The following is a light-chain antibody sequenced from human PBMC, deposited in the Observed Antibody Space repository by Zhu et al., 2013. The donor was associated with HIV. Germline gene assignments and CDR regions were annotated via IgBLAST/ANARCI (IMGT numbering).Light chain of an antibody. J-gene: IGKJ3*01. CDR1: QSLLYSSNNKNY. V-gene: IGKV4-1*01. Sequence: DIVMTQSPDSLAVSLGERATINCKSSQSLLYSSNNKNYLAWYQQKPGQPPKLLIYWASTRESGVPDRFSGSGSGTDFTLTIRSLQAEDVAVYYCQQYITTPFTFGPGTKLDIK. CDR2: WAS. CDR3: QQYITTPFT.